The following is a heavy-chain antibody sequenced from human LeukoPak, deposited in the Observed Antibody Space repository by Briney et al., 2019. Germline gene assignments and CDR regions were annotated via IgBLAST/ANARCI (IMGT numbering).Heavy chain of an antibody. J-gene: IGHJ4*02. D-gene: IGHD1-26*01. CDR3: AKDVLAGASWRYFDY. V-gene: IGHV3-9*01. Sequence: GGSLRLSCAASGFTFDDYAMHCVRQAPGKGLEWVSGISWNSGSIGYADSVKGRFTISRDNAKNSLYLQINSLRAEDTALYYCAKDVLAGASWRYFDYWGQGTLVTVSS. CDR1: GFTFDDYA. CDR2: ISWNSGSI.